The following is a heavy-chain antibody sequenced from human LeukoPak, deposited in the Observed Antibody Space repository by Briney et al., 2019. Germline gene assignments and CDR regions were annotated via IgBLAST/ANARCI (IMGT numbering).Heavy chain of an antibody. D-gene: IGHD6-19*01. V-gene: IGHV4-39*01. CDR1: GDSVSSGSYF. CDR3: ARNPYSSGWRTPIDS. J-gene: IGHJ4*02. Sequence: SETLSLTCTVSGDSVSSGSYFWGWIRQPPGKGLEWIGSIHNIGSTYYNPSLRSRVTMSVDTSKNQFSLNLSSVTAADTAVYYCARNPYSSGWRTPIDSWGPGTLVAVSS. CDR2: IHNIGST.